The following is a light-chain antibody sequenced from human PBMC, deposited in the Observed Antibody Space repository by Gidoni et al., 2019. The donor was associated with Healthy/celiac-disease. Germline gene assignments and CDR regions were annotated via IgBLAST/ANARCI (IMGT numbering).Light chain of an antibody. CDR2: GKD. J-gene: IGLJ2*01. CDR3: NSRDSSDNVV. V-gene: IGLV3-19*01. Sequence: SSELTQDPAESVALGQTVRITCQGDSLRSYYTSWYQQKPGQATVLVIYGKDNRPSGIPDRFSGSSSGNTASLTITGAQAEDEADYYCNSRDSSDNVVFGGGTKLTVL. CDR1: SLRSYY.